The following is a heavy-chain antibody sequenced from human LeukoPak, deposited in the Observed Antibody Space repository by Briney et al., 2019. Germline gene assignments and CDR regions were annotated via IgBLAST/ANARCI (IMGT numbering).Heavy chain of an antibody. V-gene: IGHV1-2*02. Sequence: ASVKVSCKASGYTFTGYYMHLARQARGQGLEWMGWSNPNSGGTNYAQKFQGRVTMSRDTSISTAYMEQRRLRSDDTAVYYCARDLTVVVPAAIGYWGQGTLVTVSS. CDR3: ARDLTVVVPAAIGY. CDR1: GYTFTGYY. CDR2: SNPNSGGT. D-gene: IGHD2-2*01. J-gene: IGHJ4*02.